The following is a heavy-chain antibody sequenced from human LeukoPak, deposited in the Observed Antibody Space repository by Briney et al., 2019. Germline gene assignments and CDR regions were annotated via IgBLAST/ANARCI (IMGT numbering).Heavy chain of an antibody. CDR1: GGSVSSGAYP. CDR2: FSHSGST. CDR3: ALGNCPTTSCYPGVAFDI. D-gene: IGHD2-2*01. Sequence: PSETLSLTCAVSGGSVSSGAYPWTWIRQPPGEGLEWIGSFSHSGSTSYNPSLGSRVLISADTSKNQFSLKLTSVTAADTAVYYCALGNCPTTSCYPGVAFDIWGQGTMVTVSS. J-gene: IGHJ3*02. V-gene: IGHV4-30-2*01.